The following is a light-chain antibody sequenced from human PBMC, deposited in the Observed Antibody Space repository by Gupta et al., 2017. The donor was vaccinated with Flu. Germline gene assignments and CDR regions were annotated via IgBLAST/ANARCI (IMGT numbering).Light chain of an antibody. CDR2: GNY. CDR3: TTWDDSLNGVV. J-gene: IGLJ2*01. Sequence: QSELTQPPSASGTPGQSVTISCSGSSSNIGSNTVNWYQQLPGTAPKLRIYGNYQRPSRVPDRFSGSKSGTSASLAISGLQSEDEADYYCTTWDDSLNGVVFGGGTKVTVL. CDR1: SSNIGSNT. V-gene: IGLV1-44*01.